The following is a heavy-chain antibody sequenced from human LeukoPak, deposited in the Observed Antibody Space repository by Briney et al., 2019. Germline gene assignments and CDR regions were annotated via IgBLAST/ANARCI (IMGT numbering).Heavy chain of an antibody. V-gene: IGHV3-64D*06. Sequence: GGSLRLSCSASGFAFSNYVMHWVRQAPGKGLVYVSTSNTNGGDTYYADSVQGRFTISRDNAKNTLDLQMSSLRPEDTAVYYCVKDSHYGDPPYYLDVWGQGTTVTVSS. J-gene: IGHJ6*02. D-gene: IGHD4-17*01. CDR1: GFAFSNYV. CDR2: SNTNGGDT. CDR3: VKDSHYGDPPYYLDV.